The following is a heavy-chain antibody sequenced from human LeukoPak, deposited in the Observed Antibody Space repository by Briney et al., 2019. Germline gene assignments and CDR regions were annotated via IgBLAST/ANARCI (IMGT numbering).Heavy chain of an antibody. CDR1: GGSFSGYY. J-gene: IGHJ3*02. V-gene: IGHV4-34*01. Sequence: SETLSLTCAAYGGSFSGYYWSWIRQPPGKGLEWIGEINRSGSTNYNPSLKSRVTISVDTSKNQFSLKLSSVTAADTAVYYCARPNLNDAFDIWGQGTMVTVSS. CDR3: ARPNLNDAFDI. D-gene: IGHD1-14*01. CDR2: INRSGST.